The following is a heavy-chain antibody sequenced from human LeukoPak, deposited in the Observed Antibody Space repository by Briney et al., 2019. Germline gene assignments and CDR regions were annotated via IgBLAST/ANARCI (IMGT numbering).Heavy chain of an antibody. J-gene: IGHJ4*02. D-gene: IGHD6-19*01. V-gene: IGHV4-39*07. CDR3: ALKGWENDY. CDR1: GGSIRSSSCY. CDR2: IYYTGST. Sequence: SETLSLTCTVSGGSIRSSSCYWGWIRQPPGQGLAWIGSIYYTGSTYYNPSLKSRVTISVDTSKNQFSLKLSSVTAADTAVYYCALKGWENDYWGQGTLVTVSS.